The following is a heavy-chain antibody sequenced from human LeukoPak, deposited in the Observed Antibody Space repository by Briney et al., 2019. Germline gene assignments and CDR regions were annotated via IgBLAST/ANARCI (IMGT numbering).Heavy chain of an antibody. D-gene: IGHD3-22*01. J-gene: IGHJ4*02. Sequence: GGSLRLSCTASGFSFNNYWMHWIRQAPGLGLVWVSRINRDGSSTNYVDSVKGRFTISRDNAKNTLYLQMDSLTAEDTAMYYCARPDSSGHPTNWGQGTLVTVSS. CDR3: ARPDSSGHPTN. CDR2: INRDGSST. CDR1: GFSFNNYW. V-gene: IGHV3-74*01.